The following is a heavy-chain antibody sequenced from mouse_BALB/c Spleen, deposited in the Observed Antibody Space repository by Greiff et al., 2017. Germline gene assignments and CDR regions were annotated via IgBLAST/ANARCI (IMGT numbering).Heavy chain of an antibody. J-gene: IGHJ1*01. D-gene: IGHD2-4*01. CDR1: GYSITSGYY. V-gene: IGHV3-6*02. Sequence: EESGPGLVKPSQSLSLTCSVTGYSITSGYYWNWIRQFPGNKLEWMGYISYDGSNNYNPSLKNRISITRDTSKNQFFLKLNSVTTEDTATYYCAALSTMITTRESWYFDVWGAGTTVTVSS. CDR2: ISYDGSN. CDR3: AALSTMITTRESWYFDV.